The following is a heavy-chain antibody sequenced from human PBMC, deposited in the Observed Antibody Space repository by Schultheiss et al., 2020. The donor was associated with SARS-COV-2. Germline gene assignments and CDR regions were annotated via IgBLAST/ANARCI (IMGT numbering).Heavy chain of an antibody. CDR3: AKGHYGDYLYYFDY. Sequence: GGSLRLSCAASGFTFSSYEMNWVRQAPGKGLEWVSAISGSGGSTYYADSVKGRFTISRDNSKNTLYLQMNSLRAEDTAVYYCAKGHYGDYLYYFDYWGQGTLVTVSS. CDR2: ISGSGGST. D-gene: IGHD4-17*01. CDR1: GFTFSSYE. V-gene: IGHV3-23*01. J-gene: IGHJ4*02.